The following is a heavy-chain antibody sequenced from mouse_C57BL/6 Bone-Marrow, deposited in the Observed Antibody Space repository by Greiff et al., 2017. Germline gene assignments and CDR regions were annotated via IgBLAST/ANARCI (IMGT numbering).Heavy chain of an antibody. CDR2: ISSGGSYN. Sequence: DVKLVESGGDLVKPGGSLKLSFAASGFTFSSYGMSWVRQTPDKRLEWVATISSGGSYNYYPDSVKGRFTISRDNAKNTLYLQMSSLKSEDTAMYYCARHRNQAWFAYWGQGTLVTVSA. D-gene: IGHD2-14*01. J-gene: IGHJ3*01. CDR1: GFTFSSYG. V-gene: IGHV5-6*02. CDR3: ARHRNQAWFAY.